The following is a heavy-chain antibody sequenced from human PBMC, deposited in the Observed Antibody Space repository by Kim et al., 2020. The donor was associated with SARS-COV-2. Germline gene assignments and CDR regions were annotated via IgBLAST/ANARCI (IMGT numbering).Heavy chain of an antibody. J-gene: IGHJ4*02. CDR3: AKWHTAMVTEYFDY. D-gene: IGHD5-18*01. V-gene: IGHV3-23*01. Sequence: ADSWKRRFTISRDNSKNTLYLQRNSLRAEDTAVYYCAKWHTAMVTEYFDYWGQGTLVTVSS.